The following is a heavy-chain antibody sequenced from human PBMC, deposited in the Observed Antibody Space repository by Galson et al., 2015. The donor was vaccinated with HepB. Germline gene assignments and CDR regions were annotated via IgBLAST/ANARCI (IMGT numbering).Heavy chain of an antibody. CDR2: ISAYNGNT. V-gene: IGHV1-18*01. J-gene: IGHJ4*02. CDR1: GGTFSSYA. D-gene: IGHD6-6*01. Sequence: SVKVSCKASGGTFSSYAISWVRQAPGQGLEWMGWISAYNGNTNYAQKLQGRVTMTTDTSTSTAYMELRSLRSDDTAVYYCARGALDPRPHRGFDYWGQGTLVTVSS. CDR3: ARGALDPRPHRGFDY.